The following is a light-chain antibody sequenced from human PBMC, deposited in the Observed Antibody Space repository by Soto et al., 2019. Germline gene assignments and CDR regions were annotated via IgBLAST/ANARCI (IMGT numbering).Light chain of an antibody. CDR3: SSYTSSSTSV. J-gene: IGLJ1*01. CDR2: EVS. Sequence: QSALTQPASVSGSPGQSITISCTGTSSDVGSYNLVSWYQQHPGKAPKLMIYEVSNRPSGVSNRFSGSKSGNTASLTISGLQAEDEADYYCSSYTSSSTSVFGTGTKVTVL. CDR1: SSDVGSYNL. V-gene: IGLV2-14*02.